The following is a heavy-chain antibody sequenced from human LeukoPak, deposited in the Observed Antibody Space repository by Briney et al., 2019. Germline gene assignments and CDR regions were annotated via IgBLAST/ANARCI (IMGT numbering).Heavy chain of an antibody. V-gene: IGHV3-48*02. CDR2: ISTTSTTI. Sequence: GGSLRLSCAASGFTFSTYGMHWVRQAPGKGLEWVSYISTTSTTIYYADSVKGRFTISRDNAKNSLFLQMNSLRDEDTAVYYCAGRWQSNYWGLGTLVTVSS. D-gene: IGHD4-23*01. J-gene: IGHJ4*02. CDR1: GFTFSTYG. CDR3: AGRWQSNY.